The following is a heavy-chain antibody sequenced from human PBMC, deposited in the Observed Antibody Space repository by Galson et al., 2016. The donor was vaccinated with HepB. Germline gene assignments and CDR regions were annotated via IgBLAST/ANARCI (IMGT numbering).Heavy chain of an antibody. CDR1: GYTLTGSY. CDR2: ISPSGGVP. CDR3: AIVWGGMVSLAFDP. Sequence: SVKVSCKASGYTLTGSYLHWVRQAPGQGLEWLGRISPSGGVPNYSDKLQGRITMTRDTSTSTAYMELSSLRSDDTAVYYCAIVWGGMVSLAFDPWGQGTLVTVSS. J-gene: IGHJ3*01. V-gene: IGHV1-2*06. D-gene: IGHD3-16*01.